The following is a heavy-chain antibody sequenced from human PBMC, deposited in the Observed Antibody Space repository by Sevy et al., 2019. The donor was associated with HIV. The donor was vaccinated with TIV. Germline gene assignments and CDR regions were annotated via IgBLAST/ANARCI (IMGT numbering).Heavy chain of an antibody. D-gene: IGHD6-13*01. CDR2: IKQDGSEK. CDR3: AREVKSIAAAGTSVWFDP. Sequence: GGSLRLSCAASGFTFSSYWMSWVRQAPGKGLEWVANIKQDGSEKYYVDSVKGRFTISRDNAKNSLYLQMNSLRAEDPAVYYSAREVKSIAAAGTSVWFDPWGQGTLVTVSS. J-gene: IGHJ5*02. CDR1: GFTFSSYW. V-gene: IGHV3-7*01.